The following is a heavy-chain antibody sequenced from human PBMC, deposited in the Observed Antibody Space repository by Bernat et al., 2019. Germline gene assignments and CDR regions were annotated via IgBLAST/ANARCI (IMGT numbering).Heavy chain of an antibody. V-gene: IGHV1-69*01. J-gene: IGHJ4*02. CDR1: GGTFSSYA. Sequence: QVQLVQSGAEVKKPGSSVKVSCKASGGTFSSYAISWVRQAPGQGLEWMGWIIPIFGTANYAQKFQGRVTITADESTSTAYMELSSPRSEDTAVYYCARELRDGYTQRYFDYWGQGTLVTVSS. CDR2: IIPIFGTA. D-gene: IGHD5-24*01. CDR3: ARELRDGYTQRYFDY.